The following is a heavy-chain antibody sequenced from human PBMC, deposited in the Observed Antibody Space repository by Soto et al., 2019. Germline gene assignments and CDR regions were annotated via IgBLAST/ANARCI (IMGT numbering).Heavy chain of an antibody. CDR2: IYYSGST. CDR1: GGSVSSGDYF. V-gene: IGHV4-61*08. Sequence: SETLSLTCTVSGGSVSSGDYFWSWIRQSPGKRLEWIAYIYYSGSTNYNPSLKSRATISVDTSKSQVSLTLTSMTAADAALYYCARSPNYYYYGFDVWGQGTAVTVSS. CDR3: ARSPNYYYYGFDV. J-gene: IGHJ6*02. D-gene: IGHD3-10*01.